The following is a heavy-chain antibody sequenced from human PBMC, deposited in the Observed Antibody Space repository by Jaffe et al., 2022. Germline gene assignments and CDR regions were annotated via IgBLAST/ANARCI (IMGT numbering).Heavy chain of an antibody. V-gene: IGHV1-69*01. CDR3: ARGRCSGGSCYSRQDAFDI. CDR2: IIPIFGTA. J-gene: IGHJ3*02. Sequence: QVQLVQSGAEVKKPGSSVKVSCKASGGTFSSYAISWVRQAPGQGLEWMGGIIPIFGTANYAQKFQGRVTITADESTSTAYMELSSLRSEDTAVYYCARGRCSGGSCYSRQDAFDIWGQGTMVTVSS. CDR1: GGTFSSYA. D-gene: IGHD2-15*01.